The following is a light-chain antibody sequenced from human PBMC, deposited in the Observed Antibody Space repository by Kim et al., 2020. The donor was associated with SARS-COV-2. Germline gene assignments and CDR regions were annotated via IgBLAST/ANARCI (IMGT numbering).Light chain of an antibody. V-gene: IGKV3-20*01. CDR2: AAS. Sequence: PGEWATLSSRASQPLTSIHVAWSQHKPGQGPRLLTCAASRRATGVPDRFSGSGSGTEFTLTIPRMEPEDFAVYYCQQYGSSPMITFGHGTPLEI. CDR3: QQYGSSPMIT. CDR1: QPLTSIH. J-gene: IGKJ5*01.